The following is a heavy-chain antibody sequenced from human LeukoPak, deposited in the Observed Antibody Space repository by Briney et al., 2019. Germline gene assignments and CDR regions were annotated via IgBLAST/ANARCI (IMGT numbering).Heavy chain of an antibody. D-gene: IGHD6-25*01. CDR3: AREVAAKGFDY. Sequence: GGSLRLSCVDSGFTFSNYLMNWVRQAPGKGLEWVSFISSTGGTIYYADAVKGRFTVSRDNAKNSLLLQMNSLRAEDTAVYYCAREVAAKGFDYWGQGTLVTVSS. CDR2: ISSTGGTI. J-gene: IGHJ4*02. V-gene: IGHV3-48*01. CDR1: GFTFSNYL.